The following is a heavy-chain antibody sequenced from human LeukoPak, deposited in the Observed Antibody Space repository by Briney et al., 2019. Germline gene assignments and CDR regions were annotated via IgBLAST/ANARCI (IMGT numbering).Heavy chain of an antibody. CDR2: IRYDGSNK. CDR3: AKDRPRYSYGYFDY. Sequence: PGGSLRLSCAASGFTFSSYGTHWVRQAPGKGLEWVAFIRYDGSNKYYADSVKGRFTISRDNSKNTLYLQMNSLRAEDTAVYYCAKDRPRYSYGYFDYWGQGTLVTVSS. D-gene: IGHD5-18*01. CDR1: GFTFSSYG. J-gene: IGHJ4*02. V-gene: IGHV3-30*02.